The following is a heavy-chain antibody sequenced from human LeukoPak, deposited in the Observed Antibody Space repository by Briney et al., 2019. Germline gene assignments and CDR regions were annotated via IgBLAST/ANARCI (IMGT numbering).Heavy chain of an antibody. CDR3: ARATGNSDHSPREPIHWYFDL. CDR2: IIPIFGTA. J-gene: IGHJ2*01. CDR1: GGTFSSYA. V-gene: IGHV1-69*13. D-gene: IGHD4-23*01. Sequence: VASVKVSCKASGGTFSSYAISWVRQAPGQGLEWMGRIIPIFGTANYAQKFQSRVTITADESTSTAYMDLSSLRSEDTAVYFCARATGNSDHSPREPIHWYFDLWGRGTLVTVSS.